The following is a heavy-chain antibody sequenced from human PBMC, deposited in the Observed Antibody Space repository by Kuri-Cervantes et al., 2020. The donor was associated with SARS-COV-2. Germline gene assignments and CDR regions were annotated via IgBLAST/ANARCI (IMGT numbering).Heavy chain of an antibody. CDR2: INWNGGST. CDR3: AKDGSSGWEDFDY. CDR1: GFTFDDYG. J-gene: IGHJ4*02. D-gene: IGHD6-19*01. V-gene: IGHV3-20*04. Sequence: GGSLRLSCAASGFTFDDYGMSWVRQAPGKGLEWVSGINWNGGSTGYADSVKGRFTISRDNSKNTLYLQMNSLRAEDTAVYYCAKDGSSGWEDFDYWGQGTLVTVSS.